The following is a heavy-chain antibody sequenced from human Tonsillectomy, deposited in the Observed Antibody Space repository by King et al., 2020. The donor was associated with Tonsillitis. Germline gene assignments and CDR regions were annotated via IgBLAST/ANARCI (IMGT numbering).Heavy chain of an antibody. D-gene: IGHD3-22*01. CDR2: INHSGIT. CDR1: GGSFSGYY. CDR3: TRAGEYYDSSSYPYY. V-gene: IGHV4-34*01. J-gene: IGHJ4*02. Sequence: VQLQQWGAGLLKPSETLSLTCAVFGGSFSGYYWSWIRQPPGKGLGWIGEINHSGITKYSPSLKSRVTMSVDTSKNQFSLELSSVTAADTAVYFCTRAGEYYDSSSYPYYWGQGTLVTVSS.